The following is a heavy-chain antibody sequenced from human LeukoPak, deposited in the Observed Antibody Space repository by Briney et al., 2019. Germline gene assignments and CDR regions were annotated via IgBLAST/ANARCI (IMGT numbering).Heavy chain of an antibody. D-gene: IGHD3-22*01. V-gene: IGHV4-38-2*01. CDR3: ARQGFYYDSSGTEYFQH. CDR1: GYPISSGYY. Sequence: SETLSLTCAVSGYPISSGYYWGWIRQPPGKGLEWIGSIYHSGSTYYNPSLKSRVTISVDTSKNQFSLKLSSVTAADTAVYYCARQGFYYDSSGTEYFQHWGQGTLVTVSS. J-gene: IGHJ1*01. CDR2: IYHSGST.